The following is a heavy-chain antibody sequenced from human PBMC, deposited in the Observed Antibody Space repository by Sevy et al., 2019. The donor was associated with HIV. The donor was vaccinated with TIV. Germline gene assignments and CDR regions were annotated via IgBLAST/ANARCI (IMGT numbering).Heavy chain of an antibody. CDR2: RFYSGGA. CDR3: ARHPLGNWFDL. J-gene: IGHJ5*02. V-gene: IGHV4-39*01. D-gene: IGHD3-16*01. Sequence: SETLSLTCTVSGGSISSSRHYWGWIRQSPGKRLEWIGSRFYSGGAYYNPSLQSRATMSVDTSNNQFSLNVNSVTAAETAVYYCARHPLGNWFDLWGQGILVTVSS. CDR1: GGSISSSRHY.